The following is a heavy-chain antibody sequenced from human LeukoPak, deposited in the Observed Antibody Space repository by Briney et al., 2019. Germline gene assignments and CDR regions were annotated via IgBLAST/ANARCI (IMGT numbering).Heavy chain of an antibody. CDR3: ARDTRVYYYDSSGSDDY. V-gene: IGHV1-18*01. CDR2: ISAYNGNT. CDR1: GYTFTSYG. D-gene: IGHD3-22*01. Sequence: ASVKVSCKASGYTFTSYGISWVRQAPGQGLEWMGWISAYNGNTNYAQKLQGRVTMTTDTPTSTAYMELRSLRSDDTAVYYCARDTRVYYYDSSGSDDYWGQGTLVTVSS. J-gene: IGHJ4*02.